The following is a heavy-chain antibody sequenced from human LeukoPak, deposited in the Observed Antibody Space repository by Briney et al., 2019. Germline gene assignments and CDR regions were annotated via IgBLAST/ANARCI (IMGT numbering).Heavy chain of an antibody. CDR3: ARDGLRYFDGDFDY. J-gene: IGHJ4*02. D-gene: IGHD3-9*01. Sequence: GGFLRLSCAASGFTFSDYYMSWIRQAPGKGLEWVSYISSSSSYTNYADSVKGRFTISRDNAKNSLYLQMNGLRAEDTAVHYCARDGLRYFDGDFDYWGQGTLVTVSS. CDR1: GFTFSDYY. V-gene: IGHV3-11*06. CDR2: ISSSSSYT.